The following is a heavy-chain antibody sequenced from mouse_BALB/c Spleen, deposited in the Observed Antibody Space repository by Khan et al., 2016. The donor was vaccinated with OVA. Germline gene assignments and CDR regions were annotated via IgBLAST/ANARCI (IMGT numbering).Heavy chain of an antibody. CDR2: INPSNGYT. CDR1: GYTFTGYT. D-gene: IGHD2-14*01. V-gene: IGHV1-4*01. Sequence: QVQLKESGAELARPGASVKMSCKASGYTFTGYTIHWIKKRSGQGLEWIGYINPSNGYTNYNQKFKDKATLTTDKSSTTAYLQLSSLTSDDSAVYNCVRDGAYHRNDGWFAYWGQGTLVTVSA. J-gene: IGHJ3*01. CDR3: VRDGAYHRNDGWFAY.